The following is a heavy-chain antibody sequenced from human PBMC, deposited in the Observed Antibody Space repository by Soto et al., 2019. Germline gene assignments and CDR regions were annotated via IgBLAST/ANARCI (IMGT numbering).Heavy chain of an antibody. CDR3: ARYTAMAHDY. CDR1: GGTFSSYA. D-gene: IGHD5-18*01. Sequence: AASVKVSCKASGGTFSSYAISWVRQAPGQGLEWMGGIIPIFGTANYAQKFQGRVTITADESTSTAYMELSSLRSEDTAVYYCARYTAMAHDYWGQGTLVTVSS. J-gene: IGHJ4*02. V-gene: IGHV1-69*13. CDR2: IIPIFGTA.